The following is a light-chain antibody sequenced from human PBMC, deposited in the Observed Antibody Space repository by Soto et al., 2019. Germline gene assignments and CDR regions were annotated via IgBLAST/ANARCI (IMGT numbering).Light chain of an antibody. CDR3: QQYNTWPVT. J-gene: IGKJ4*01. V-gene: IGKV3-15*01. CDR1: QSVTSN. CDR2: GAS. Sequence: EIVMTQSPATLSVSPGERVTFSCRASQSVTSNLALYQHKPGQAPRLLISGASTGATGVPARFSGGGSGTEFTLTINSLQSEDFAVYYCQQYNTWPVTFGGGTKVDIK.